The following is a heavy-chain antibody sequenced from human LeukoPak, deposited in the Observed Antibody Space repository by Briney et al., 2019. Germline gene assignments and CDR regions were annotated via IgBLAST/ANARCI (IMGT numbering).Heavy chain of an antibody. V-gene: IGHV3-66*01. J-gene: IGHJ3*02. CDR2: IYSGGST. CDR3: ARVVYYYGSGSYYGDAFDI. CDR1: GFTVSSNY. Sequence: GGSLRLSCAASGFTVSSNYMSWVRQAPGKGLEWVSVIYSGGSTYYADSVKGRFTISRDNSKNTLYLQMNSLRAEDTAVYYCARVVYYYGSGSYYGDAFDIWGQGTMVTVSS. D-gene: IGHD3-10*01.